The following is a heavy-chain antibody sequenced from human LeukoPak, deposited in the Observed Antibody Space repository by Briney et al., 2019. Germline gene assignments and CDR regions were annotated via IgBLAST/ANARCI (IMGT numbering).Heavy chain of an antibody. J-gene: IGHJ6*02. D-gene: IGHD6-13*01. CDR1: GFTFSSYS. V-gene: IGHV3-48*04. Sequence: GGSLRLSCAASGFTFSSYSMNWVRQAPGKGLEWVSYISSSSSTIYYADSVKGRFTISRDNAKNSLYLQMNSLRAEDTAVYYCAREQQLVQGYYYYGMDVWGQGTTVTVSS. CDR2: ISSSSSTI. CDR3: AREQQLVQGYYYYGMDV.